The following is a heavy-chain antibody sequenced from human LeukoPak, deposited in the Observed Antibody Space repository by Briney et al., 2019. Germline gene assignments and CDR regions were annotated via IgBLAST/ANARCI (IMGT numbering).Heavy chain of an antibody. CDR1: GGSISSGSYY. D-gene: IGHD3-3*01. CDR3: AREGYYDFRSGSRPYYYMDV. J-gene: IGHJ6*03. CDR2: IYTSGST. Sequence: SETLSLTCTVSGGSISSGSYYWSWIRQPAGKELEWIGRIYTSGSTNYNPSLKSRVTISVDTSKNQFSLKLSSVTAADTAVYYCAREGYYDFRSGSRPYYYMDVWGKGTTVTVSS. V-gene: IGHV4-61*02.